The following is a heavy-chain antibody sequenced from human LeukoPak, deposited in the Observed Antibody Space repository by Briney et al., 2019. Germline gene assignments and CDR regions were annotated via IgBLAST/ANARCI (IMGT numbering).Heavy chain of an antibody. Sequence: GGSLRLSCAASGFTFSSYSMNWVRQAPGKGLEWVSSISSSSSYIYYADSVKGRFTISKDNSKNTVHLEMNSLRPEDTAVYYCAKEPYCSSTSCYTAFTWFDPWGQGTLVTVSS. V-gene: IGHV3-21*01. CDR1: GFTFSSYS. D-gene: IGHD2-2*02. CDR2: ISSSSSYI. J-gene: IGHJ5*02. CDR3: AKEPYCSSTSCYTAFTWFDP.